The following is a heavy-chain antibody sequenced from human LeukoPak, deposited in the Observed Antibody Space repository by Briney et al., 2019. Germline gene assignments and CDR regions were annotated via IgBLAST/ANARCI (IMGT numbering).Heavy chain of an antibody. CDR3: ASHDSSGYYLCRYFWY. CDR1: GFTFSSHA. J-gene: IGHJ4*02. V-gene: IGHV3-23*01. Sequence: PGGSLRLSCAASGFTFSSHAMSWVRQAPGKGRECVSAISGSGGSTYYADSVKGRFTVSRDNSKNTLFLQMNSLRAEDTAVYYCASHDSSGYYLCRYFWYWGQGTLVTVSS. CDR2: ISGSGGST. D-gene: IGHD3-22*01.